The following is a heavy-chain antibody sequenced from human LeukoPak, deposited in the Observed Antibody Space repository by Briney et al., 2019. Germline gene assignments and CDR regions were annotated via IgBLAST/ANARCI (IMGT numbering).Heavy chain of an antibody. CDR2: ISGSGGST. J-gene: IGHJ5*02. V-gene: IGHV3-23*01. CDR1: GFTFSSYA. CDR3: AKANSGSYKGWFDP. D-gene: IGHD1-26*01. Sequence: GGSLRLSCAASGFTFSSYAMSWVRQAPGKGLEWVSAISGSGGSTYYADSVKGRFTISRDNSKNMLYLQMNSLRAEDTAVYYCAKANSGSYKGWFDPWGQGTLVTVSS.